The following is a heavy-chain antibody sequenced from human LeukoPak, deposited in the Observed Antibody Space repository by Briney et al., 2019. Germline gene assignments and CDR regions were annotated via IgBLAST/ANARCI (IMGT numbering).Heavy chain of an antibody. Sequence: GRSLRLSCAASGFTFDDYAMHWVRQAPGKGLEWVSGISWNSGSIGYADSVKGRFTISRDNAKNSLYLQMNSLRAEDTAVYYCARGFVIAAAGKFDYWGQGTLVTVSS. V-gene: IGHV3-9*01. CDR1: GFTFDDYA. CDR3: ARGFVIAAAGKFDY. J-gene: IGHJ4*02. CDR2: ISWNSGSI. D-gene: IGHD6-13*01.